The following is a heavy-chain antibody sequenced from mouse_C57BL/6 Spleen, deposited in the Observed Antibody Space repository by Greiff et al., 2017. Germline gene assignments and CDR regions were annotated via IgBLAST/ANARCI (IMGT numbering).Heavy chain of an antibody. CDR2: ITHSGET. Sequence: VQLQESGPGLVKPSQSLFLTCSITGFPITSGYYWIWIRQSPGKPLEWMGYITHSGETFYNPSLQSPISITRETSKNQFFLQLNSVTTEDTAMYYCAGDYDYDGAMDYWGQGTSVTVSS. V-gene: IGHV12-3*01. D-gene: IGHD2-4*01. CDR3: AGDYDYDGAMDY. J-gene: IGHJ4*01. CDR1: GFPITSGYY.